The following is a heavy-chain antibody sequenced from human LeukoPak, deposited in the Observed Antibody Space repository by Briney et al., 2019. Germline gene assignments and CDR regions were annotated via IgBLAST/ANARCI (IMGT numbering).Heavy chain of an antibody. CDR2: ISAYNGNT. CDR1: GYTFTSYG. V-gene: IGHV1-18*01. J-gene: IGHJ4*02. Sequence: ASVKVSCKASGYTFTSYGISWVRQAPGQGLEWMGCISAYNGNTNYAQKLQGRVTMTTDTSTSTAYMELRSLRSDDTAVYYCARDGNIVVVPAARPLDYWGPGTLVTVSS. CDR3: ARDGNIVVVPAARPLDY. D-gene: IGHD2-2*02.